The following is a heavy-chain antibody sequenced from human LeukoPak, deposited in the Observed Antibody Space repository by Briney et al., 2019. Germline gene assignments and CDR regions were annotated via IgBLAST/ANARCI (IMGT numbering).Heavy chain of an antibody. D-gene: IGHD6-6*01. Sequence: KPSETLSLTCTVSGASISSSSYYWGWIRQPPGKGLEWIGTIYYNGRTYYNPSLKSRVTMSVDTSKNQFSLKLSSVTAADTAVYYCARSGYSSSSWYFDFWGRGTLVTVSS. CDR1: GASISSSSYY. V-gene: IGHV4-39*07. CDR2: IYYNGRT. CDR3: ARSGYSSSSWYFDF. J-gene: IGHJ2*01.